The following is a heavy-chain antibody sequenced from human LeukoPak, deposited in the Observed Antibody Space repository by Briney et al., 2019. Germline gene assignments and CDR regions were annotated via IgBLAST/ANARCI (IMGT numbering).Heavy chain of an antibody. CDR3: AKVSYYDSSGYYSSGDY. D-gene: IGHD3-22*01. CDR1: GFTFSSYA. V-gene: IGHV3-23*01. CDR2: ISGSGDST. J-gene: IGHJ4*02. Sequence: PGGSLRLSCAASGFTFSSYAMSWVRQAPGRGLECVSSISGSGDSTYYADPVKGRFTISRDNSKNTLYLQMNSLRAEDTAVYYCAKVSYYDSSGYYSSGDYWGQGTLVTVSS.